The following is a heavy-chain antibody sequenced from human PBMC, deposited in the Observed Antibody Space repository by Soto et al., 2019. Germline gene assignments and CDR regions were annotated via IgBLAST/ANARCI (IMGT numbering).Heavy chain of an antibody. J-gene: IGHJ1*01. Sequence: EVQLLESGGGLVQPGGSLRLSCAASGLTFSSYGMTWVRQAPGKGLEWVSAISGSGDTYNVDSLQGRFAISRDNSKSTLVLQMNSLTAEDTAVYYCATYGGDSGGFEYFKYWGQGTLVTVSS. D-gene: IGHD2-21*02. CDR3: ATYGGDSGGFEYFKY. CDR2: ISGSGDT. V-gene: IGHV3-23*01. CDR1: GLTFSSYG.